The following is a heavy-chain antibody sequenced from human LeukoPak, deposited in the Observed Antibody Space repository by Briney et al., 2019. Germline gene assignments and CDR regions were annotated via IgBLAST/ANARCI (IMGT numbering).Heavy chain of an antibody. V-gene: IGHV3-21*01. CDR1: GFTFSSYS. Sequence: GGSLRLSCAASGFTFSSYSMNWVRQAPGKGLEWVSSISSSSSYIYYVDSVKGRFTISRDNAKNSLYLQMNSLRAEDTAVYYCAKDSGGAAAGLDYWGQGTLVTVSS. CDR2: ISSSSSYI. CDR3: AKDSGGAAAGLDY. D-gene: IGHD6-13*01. J-gene: IGHJ4*02.